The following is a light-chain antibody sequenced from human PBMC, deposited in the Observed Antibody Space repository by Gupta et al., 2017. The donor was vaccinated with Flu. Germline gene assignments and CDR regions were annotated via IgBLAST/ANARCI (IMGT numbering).Light chain of an antibody. V-gene: IGKV2-28*01. CDR1: QSLRQSEGYDY. Sequence: DILMTQSPLSLSGTPGETASISCRSSQSLRQSEGYDYLAWYWQRPGQSPQLLMYKGSSRASGVPDRFSGSGTGTEFTLTLIRVEAEDVGIYYCLQAHQTPDTFGQGTRLDIK. CDR2: KGS. J-gene: IGKJ2*01. CDR3: LQAHQTPDT.